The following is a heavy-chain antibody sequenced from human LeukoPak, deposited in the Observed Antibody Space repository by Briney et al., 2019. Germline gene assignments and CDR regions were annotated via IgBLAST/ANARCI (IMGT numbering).Heavy chain of an antibody. D-gene: IGHD5-24*01. CDR2: IKPSGGDT. CDR1: GYTFTNYG. J-gene: IGHJ3*02. CDR3: ARVRDGYNDAYDI. V-gene: IGHV1-46*04. Sequence: ASVKVSCKASGYTFTNYGISWVRQAPGQRLEWMGIIKPSGGDTSYAQTLQGRVFMTRDTSTSTVYMELSSLKSEDTAVYYCARVRDGYNDAYDIWGQGTMVTVSS.